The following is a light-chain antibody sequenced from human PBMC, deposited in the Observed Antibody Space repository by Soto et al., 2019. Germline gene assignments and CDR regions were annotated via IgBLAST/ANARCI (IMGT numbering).Light chain of an antibody. Sequence: DIQMTQSPSSVSASVGDRVTITCRASQGIRSWLAWYQQKPGKAPKLLIYAASSLQSGAPSRFSGSGSGTDFTLSISSLQPEDFETSYFQQANSFPFPFGPGTQVDIK. J-gene: IGKJ3*01. CDR2: AAS. CDR1: QGIRSW. CDR3: QQANSFPFP. V-gene: IGKV1-12*01.